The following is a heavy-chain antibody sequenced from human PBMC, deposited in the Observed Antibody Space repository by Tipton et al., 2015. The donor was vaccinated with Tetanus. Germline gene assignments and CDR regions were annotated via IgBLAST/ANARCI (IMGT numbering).Heavy chain of an antibody. V-gene: IGHV4-39*01. CDR2: VYYNGAN. CDR1: GGSISSSSYY. D-gene: IGHD2-21*02. Sequence: TLSLTCTVSGGSISSSSYYWGWIRQPPGKVLEWIGSVYYNGANYYNPSLKSRATISEDTSKNRFSLKLRSVTAADTAIYYCARSLYSGWTAYWYFDLWGRGALVTV. CDR3: ARSLYSGWTAYWYFDL. J-gene: IGHJ2*01.